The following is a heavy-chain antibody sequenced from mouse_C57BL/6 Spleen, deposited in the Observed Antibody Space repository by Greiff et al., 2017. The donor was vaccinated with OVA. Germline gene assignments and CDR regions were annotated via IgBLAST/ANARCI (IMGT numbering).Heavy chain of an antibody. J-gene: IGHJ3*01. V-gene: IGHV3-6*01. D-gene: IGHD1-1*01. CDR3: AREGGDYGSSPFAY. CDR2: ISYDGSN. CDR1: GYSITSGYY. Sequence: EVQLQQSGPGLVKPSQPLSPTCPVTGYSITSGYYWNWIRQFPGNKLEWMGYISYDGSNNYNPSLKNRISITRDTSKNPFFLKLNSVTTEDTATYYCAREGGDYGSSPFAYWGQGTLVTVSA.